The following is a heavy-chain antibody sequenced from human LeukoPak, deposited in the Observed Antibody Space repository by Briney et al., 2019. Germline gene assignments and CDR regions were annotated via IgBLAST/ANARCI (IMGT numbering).Heavy chain of an antibody. V-gene: IGHV3-21*01. D-gene: IGHD6-19*01. J-gene: IGHJ4*01. CDR2: ISSSSSYI. CDR3: ARGAVADV. Sequence: PGGSLRLSCSASGFTFSSYSMNWVRQAPGKGLGWVSSISSSSSYIYYADSVKGRFTISRDNAKNSPYLQMNSLRAEDTAVYYCARGAVADVCGQGSLLTVPA. CDR1: GFTFSSYS.